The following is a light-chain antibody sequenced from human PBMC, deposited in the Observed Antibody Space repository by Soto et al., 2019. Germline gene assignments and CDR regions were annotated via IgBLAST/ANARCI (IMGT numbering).Light chain of an antibody. Sequence: EIVMTQSPATLSVSPGERATLSCRASQSISSNLAWYQQKPGQAPRLLMFRTSSRATAFPARFSGSGSGTEFNLTISSLQSEDFAVYYCQQYNNWPPSITFGQGTRLEIK. CDR2: RTS. CDR3: QQYNNWPPSIT. V-gene: IGKV3-15*01. CDR1: QSISSN. J-gene: IGKJ5*01.